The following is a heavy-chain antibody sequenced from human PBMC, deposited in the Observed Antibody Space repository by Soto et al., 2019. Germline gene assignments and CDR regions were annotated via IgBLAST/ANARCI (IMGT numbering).Heavy chain of an antibody. CDR2: INHSGST. CDR1: GGSISSYY. Sequence: PSETLSLTCTVSGGSISSYYWRWIRQPPGKGLEWIGEINHSGSTNYNPSLKSRVTISVDTSKNQFSLKLSSVTAADTAVYYCARGLIPAARRWFDPWGQGTLVTVS. CDR3: ARGLIPAARRWFDP. V-gene: IGHV4-34*01. J-gene: IGHJ5*02. D-gene: IGHD2-2*01.